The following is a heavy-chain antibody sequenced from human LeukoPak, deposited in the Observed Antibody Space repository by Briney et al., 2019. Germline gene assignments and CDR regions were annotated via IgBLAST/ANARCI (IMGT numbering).Heavy chain of an antibody. D-gene: IGHD1-26*01. CDR1: GFTVSSNY. V-gene: IGHV3-53*01. CDR3: ASLVGSTGFDY. J-gene: IGHJ4*02. Sequence: PGGSLRLSCAASGFTVSSNYMSWVRQAPGKGLEWVSVIYSGGSTCYADSVKGRFTISRDNSKNTLYLQMNSLRAEDTAVYYCASLVGSTGFDYWGQGTLVTVSS. CDR2: IYSGGST.